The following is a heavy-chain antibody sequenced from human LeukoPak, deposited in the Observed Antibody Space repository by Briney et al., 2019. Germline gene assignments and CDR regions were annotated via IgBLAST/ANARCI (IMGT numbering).Heavy chain of an antibody. CDR1: GGSINSHY. V-gene: IGHV4-59*11. Sequence: PSETLSLTCTVSGGSINSHYWSWIRQPPGKGLECIVHIYYTGSTYYKPSLESRVTISVDTAKNQISLKLSSVTAADTAVYYCARYEEFSTGYSASSPRHYFDHWGQGTLVTVSS. CDR3: ARYEEFSTGYSASSPRHYFDH. D-gene: IGHD3/OR15-3a*01. J-gene: IGHJ4*02. CDR2: IYYTGST.